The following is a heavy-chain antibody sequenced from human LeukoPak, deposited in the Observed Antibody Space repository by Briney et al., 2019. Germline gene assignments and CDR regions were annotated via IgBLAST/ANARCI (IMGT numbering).Heavy chain of an antibody. D-gene: IGHD2-21*01. CDR1: GYTFTGYG. CDR3: ARSLVVVSAINAFDI. CDR2: ISAYNGNT. J-gene: IGHJ3*02. V-gene: IGHV1-18*01. Sequence: AAVKDSCMASGYTFTGYGICCVRPSRRQGLAWMGWISAYNGNTNYAQKLQSRVTMTTDTSTSTAYMEMRSLRSDDTAVYYCARSLVVVSAINAFDIWGQGTMVTVSS.